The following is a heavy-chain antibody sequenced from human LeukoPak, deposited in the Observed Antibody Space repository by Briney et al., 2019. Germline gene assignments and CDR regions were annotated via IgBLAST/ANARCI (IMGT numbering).Heavy chain of an antibody. CDR3: AREYCSTTNCYSGSSYYYGMDV. Sequence: GGSLRLSCAASGFTFSSYAMSWVRQAPGKGLEWVSAISGSGGSTFYADSVKGRFSISRDNSKNTLYLQMNSLRAEDTAVYYCAREYCSTTNCYSGSSYYYGMDVWGQGTTVTVSS. CDR1: GFTFSSYA. V-gene: IGHV3-23*01. D-gene: IGHD2-2*01. CDR2: ISGSGGST. J-gene: IGHJ6*02.